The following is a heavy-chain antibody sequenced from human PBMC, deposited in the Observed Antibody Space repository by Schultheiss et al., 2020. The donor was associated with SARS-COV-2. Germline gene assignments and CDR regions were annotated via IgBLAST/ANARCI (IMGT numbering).Heavy chain of an antibody. CDR2: ISSSSSYI. CDR1: GFTFSSYA. Sequence: GGSLRLSCAASGFTFSSYAMSWVRQAPGKGLEWVSSISSSSSYIYYADSVKGRFTISRDNAKNSLYLQMNSLRVDDTAVYYFSRDTFGREDYWGQGILVTVSS. CDR3: SRDTFGREDY. D-gene: IGHD3-16*01. J-gene: IGHJ4*02. V-gene: IGHV3-21*01.